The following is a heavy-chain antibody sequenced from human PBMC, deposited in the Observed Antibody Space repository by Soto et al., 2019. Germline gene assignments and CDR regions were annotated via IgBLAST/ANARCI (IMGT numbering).Heavy chain of an antibody. J-gene: IGHJ5*02. CDR1: GFTFSSYW. Sequence: LRLSCAASGFTFSSYWMHWVRQAPGKGLVWVSRINSDGSSISYADSVKGRFTISRDNAKNTLYLQMNSLRAEDTAVYYCSGGITGTTGRRWFDPWGQGTLVTVSS. CDR3: SGGITGTTGRRWFDP. CDR2: INSDGSSI. D-gene: IGHD1-7*01. V-gene: IGHV3-74*01.